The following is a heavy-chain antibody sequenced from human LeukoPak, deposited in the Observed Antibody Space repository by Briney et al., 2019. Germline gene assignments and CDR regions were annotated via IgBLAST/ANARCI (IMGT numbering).Heavy chain of an antibody. Sequence: ASVKVSCKASGYTFTSYYMHWVRQAPGQGLEWMGIINPSVGSTSYAQKSQGRVTMTRDTSTSTVYMELSSLGSEDTAVYYCARVRSGWMGIDYWRQGTLVTVSS. CDR2: INPSVGST. CDR1: GYTFTSYY. J-gene: IGHJ4*02. CDR3: ARVRSGWMGIDY. D-gene: IGHD6-19*01. V-gene: IGHV1-46*01.